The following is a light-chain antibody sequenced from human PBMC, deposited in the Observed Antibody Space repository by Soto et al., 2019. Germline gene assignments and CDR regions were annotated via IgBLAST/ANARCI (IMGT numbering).Light chain of an antibody. J-gene: IGLJ7*01. CDR1: SSDVGGYNY. CDR3: CSYAGSYTWV. V-gene: IGLV2-11*01. Sequence: QSALTQPRSVSGSPGQSVTISCTGTSSDVGGYNYVSWYQQHPGKAPKLMIYDVSKRPSGVPDRFSGSKSGNTASLTISGLQAEDEADYYCCSYAGSYTWVFGGGTQRPSS. CDR2: DVS.